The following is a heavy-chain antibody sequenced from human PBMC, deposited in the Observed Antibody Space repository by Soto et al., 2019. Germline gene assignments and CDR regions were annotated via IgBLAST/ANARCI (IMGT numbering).Heavy chain of an antibody. D-gene: IGHD6-19*01. Sequence: PSVKVSCKASGYTFTSYAMHWVRQAPGQRLEWMGWINAGNGNTKYSQKFQGRVTITADKSTSTAYMELSSLRSEDTAVYYCARDDSGGWQYFDYWGQRTLVPVTS. J-gene: IGHJ4*02. CDR3: ARDDSGGWQYFDY. V-gene: IGHV1-3*01. CDR1: GYTFTSYA. CDR2: INAGNGNT.